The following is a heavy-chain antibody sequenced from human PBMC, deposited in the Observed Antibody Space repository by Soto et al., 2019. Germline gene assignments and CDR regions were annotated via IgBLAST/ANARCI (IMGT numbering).Heavy chain of an antibody. J-gene: IGHJ4*02. CDR3: ARDSVGSSSTDY. D-gene: IGHD6-6*01. CDR1: GFTFSSYA. V-gene: IGHV3-30-3*01. Sequence: QVQLVESGGGVVQPGRSLRLSCAASGFTFSSYAMHWVRQAPGKGLEWVAVISYDGSNKYYADSVKGRFTISRDNSKNTLYLQMNSPRAEDTAVYYCARDSVGSSSTDYWGQGTLVTVSS. CDR2: ISYDGSNK.